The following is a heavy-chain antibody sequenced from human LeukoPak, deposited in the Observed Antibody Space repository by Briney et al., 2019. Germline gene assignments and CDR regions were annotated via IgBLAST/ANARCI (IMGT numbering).Heavy chain of an antibody. CDR2: INPSGGST. V-gene: IGHV1-46*01. CDR3: ARGGYSSPRGWFDP. Sequence: ASVKVSCKASGYTFINYYIYWVRQAPGQGLEWMGIINPSGGSTTYPQKFQGRVTMTRDMSTSTVYMDLSSLRSEDTAVYYCARGGYSSPRGWFDPWGQGTLVTVSS. J-gene: IGHJ5*02. CDR1: GYTFINYY. D-gene: IGHD6-19*01.